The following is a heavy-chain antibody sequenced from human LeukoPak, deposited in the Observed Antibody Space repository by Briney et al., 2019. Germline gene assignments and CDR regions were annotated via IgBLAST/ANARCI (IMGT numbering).Heavy chain of an antibody. CDR2: ISAYNGNT. CDR3: ARVGVGPYYDFWSGHSDAFDI. CDR1: GYTFTSYG. J-gene: IGHJ3*02. Sequence: ASVKVSCKASGYTFTSYGISWVRQAPGQGPEWMGWISAYNGNTNYAQKLQGRVTMTTDTSTSTAYMELRSLRSDDTAVYYCARVGVGPYYDFWSGHSDAFDIWGQGTMVTVSS. D-gene: IGHD3-3*01. V-gene: IGHV1-18*01.